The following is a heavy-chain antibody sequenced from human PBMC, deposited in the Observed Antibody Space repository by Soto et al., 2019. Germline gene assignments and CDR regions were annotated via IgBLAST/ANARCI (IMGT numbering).Heavy chain of an antibody. V-gene: IGHV3-33*01. Sequence: GGSLRLSCAASGFSFSDNAMHWVRQAPGKGLEWVAIIWYDGSNKYYADSVKGRFTISRDNSKNTMYLQMNSLRAEDTAVFFCARGGIAARPDYWGQGTLVTVSS. CDR2: IWYDGSNK. CDR1: GFSFSDNA. D-gene: IGHD6-6*01. J-gene: IGHJ4*02. CDR3: ARGGIAARPDY.